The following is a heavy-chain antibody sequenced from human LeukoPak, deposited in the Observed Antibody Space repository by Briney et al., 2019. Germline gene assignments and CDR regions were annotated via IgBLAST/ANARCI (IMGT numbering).Heavy chain of an antibody. D-gene: IGHD3-3*01. V-gene: IGHV3-9*01. CDR3: AKSTIVWSGPRFGAFDI. CDR2: IGWSSGSI. J-gene: IGHJ3*02. Sequence: PGGSLRLSCAASGFTFDDYAMHWVRQAPGKGLEWVSGIGWSSGSIGYADSVKGRFTISRDNAKNSLYLQMNSLRAEDTALYYCAKSTIVWSGPRFGAFDIWGQGTMVTVSS. CDR1: GFTFDDYA.